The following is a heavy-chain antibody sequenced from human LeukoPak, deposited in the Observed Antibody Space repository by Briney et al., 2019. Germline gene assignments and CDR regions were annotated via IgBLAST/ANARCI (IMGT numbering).Heavy chain of an antibody. J-gene: IGHJ4*02. CDR2: ISSSSSYI. D-gene: IGHD6-6*01. V-gene: IGHV3-21*01. Sequence: GGSLRLSCAASGFTFSSYGMHWVRQAPGKGLEWVSSISSSSSYIYYADSVKGRFTISRDNAKNSLYLQMNSLRAEDTAVYYCARPYSSSALFDYWGQGTLVSVSS. CDR1: GFTFSSYG. CDR3: ARPYSSSALFDY.